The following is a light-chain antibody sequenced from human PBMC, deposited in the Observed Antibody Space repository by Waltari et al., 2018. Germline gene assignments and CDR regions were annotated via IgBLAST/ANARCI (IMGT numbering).Light chain of an antibody. J-gene: IGLJ3*02. V-gene: IGLV2-14*01. CDR3: SSFPVSSTWV. Sequence: QSALTQPASVSGSPGQSITISCTGTSSDVGSYNRVSWFQQSPGNPPRLMFAEVTNRPSGGSYRFSGAKSGNTASLTISVLQAEDEGDYYCSSFPVSSTWVFGTGTKLTVL. CDR1: SSDVGSYNR. CDR2: EVT.